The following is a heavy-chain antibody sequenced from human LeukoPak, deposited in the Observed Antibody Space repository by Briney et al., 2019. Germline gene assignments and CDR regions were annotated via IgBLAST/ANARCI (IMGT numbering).Heavy chain of an antibody. CDR3: ARASRELAARRYYYYMDV. V-gene: IGHV1-69*05. CDR1: GGTFISYA. Sequence: ASVKVSCKASGGTFISYAISWVRQAPGQGLEWMGGIIPIFGTANYAQKFQGRVTITTDESTSTAYMELSSLRSEDTAVYYCARASRELAARRYYYYMDVWGKGTTVTVSS. J-gene: IGHJ6*03. D-gene: IGHD6-6*01. CDR2: IIPIFGTA.